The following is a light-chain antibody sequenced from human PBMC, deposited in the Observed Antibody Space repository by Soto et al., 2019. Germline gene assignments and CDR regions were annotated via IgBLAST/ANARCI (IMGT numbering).Light chain of an antibody. CDR2: DAS. J-gene: IGKJ5*01. CDR1: QTVSSTY. CDR3: QQRSNWPSIT. Sequence: ENVLTQSPGTLSLSPGEIATLSCRASQTVSSTYLAWYQQKPGQAPRLLIYDASNRATGIPARFSGSGSGTDFTLTISSLEPEDFAVYYCQQRSNWPSITFGHGTRLEIK. V-gene: IGKV3-11*01.